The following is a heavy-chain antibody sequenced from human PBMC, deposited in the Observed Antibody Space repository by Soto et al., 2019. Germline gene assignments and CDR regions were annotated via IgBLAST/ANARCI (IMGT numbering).Heavy chain of an antibody. CDR2: IWSDGSNK. D-gene: IGHD3-22*01. V-gene: IGHV3-33*01. Sequence: QVQLVESGGGVVQPGRSLRLSCAASGFTFSSYGMHWVRQAPGKGLERVAGIWSDGSNKYYADSVKGRFTISRDNSKNTLYLQMNSLRAEDTAVYYCARYYYDSSGYYPLWGQGTLVTVSS. J-gene: IGHJ4*02. CDR1: GFTFSSYG. CDR3: ARYYYDSSGYYPL.